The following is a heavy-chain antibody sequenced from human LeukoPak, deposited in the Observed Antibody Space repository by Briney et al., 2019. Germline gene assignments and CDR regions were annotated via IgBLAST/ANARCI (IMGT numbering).Heavy chain of an antibody. Sequence: GGSLRLSCAASGFTFSSYAMNWVRQAPGKGLEWVSSISNSSSYIYYADSVKGRFTISRDNAKNSLYLQMNTLRDEETAVYYCARVHSDYFDYWGQGTLVTVSS. CDR1: GFTFSSYA. CDR3: ARVHSDYFDY. V-gene: IGHV3-21*01. J-gene: IGHJ4*02. CDR2: ISNSSSYI. D-gene: IGHD2-21*01.